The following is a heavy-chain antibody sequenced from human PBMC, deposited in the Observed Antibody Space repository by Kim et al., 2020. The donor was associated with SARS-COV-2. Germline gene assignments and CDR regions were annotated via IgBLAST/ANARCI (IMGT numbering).Heavy chain of an antibody. J-gene: IGHJ4*02. D-gene: IGHD6-19*01. V-gene: IGHV4-39*01. CDR1: GGSISSSSYY. Sequence: SETLSLTCTVSGGSISSSSYYWGWIRQPPGKGLEWIGSIYYSGSTYYNPSLKSRVTISVDTSKNQFSLKLSSVTAADTAVYYCARHLQVAGTFSIDYWGQGTLVTVSS. CDR2: IYYSGST. CDR3: ARHLQVAGTFSIDY.